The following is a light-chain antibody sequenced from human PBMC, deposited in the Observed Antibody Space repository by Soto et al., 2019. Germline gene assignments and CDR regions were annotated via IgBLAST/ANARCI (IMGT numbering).Light chain of an antibody. CDR1: QSVSSY. V-gene: IGKV3-11*01. J-gene: IGKJ4*02. CDR2: AAS. CDR3: QHRSK. Sequence: EIVLTQSPATLSLFPGERATLSCRASQSVSSYVAWYQQKPGQAPRLLMSAASNRATGIPARFSGSGSGTGFTLPISSLEPEDFAVYYCQHRSKFGGGTKVEIK.